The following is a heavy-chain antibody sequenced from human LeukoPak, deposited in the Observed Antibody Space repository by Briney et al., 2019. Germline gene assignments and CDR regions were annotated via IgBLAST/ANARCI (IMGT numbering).Heavy chain of an antibody. D-gene: IGHD3-3*01. CDR1: GYTFTGYY. V-gene: IGHV1-2*02. CDR2: INPNSGGT. J-gene: IGHJ4*02. Sequence: GASVKVSCKASGYTFTGYYMHWVRQAPGQGLEWMGWINPNSGGTNYAQKFQGRVTMTRDTSISTAYMELSRLRSDDTAVYYCARHQDYDFWSGYRDFDHWGQGTLVTVSS. CDR3: ARHQDYDFWSGYRDFDH.